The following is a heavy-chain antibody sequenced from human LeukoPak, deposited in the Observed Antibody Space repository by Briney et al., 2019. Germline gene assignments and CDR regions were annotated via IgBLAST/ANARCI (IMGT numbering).Heavy chain of an antibody. CDR1: GFSFSAYG. CDR3: AKSSGYSGYSTSNFDY. J-gene: IGHJ4*02. Sequence: PGGSLRLSCAASGFSFSAYGMNWVRQAPGKGLEWVSAIGGSGATTYYADSVRGRFTISRDNSKNTLYLQMNSLRAEDTAVYYCAKSSGYSGYSTSNFDYWGQGTLVTVSS. D-gene: IGHD5-12*01. V-gene: IGHV3-23*01. CDR2: IGGSGATT.